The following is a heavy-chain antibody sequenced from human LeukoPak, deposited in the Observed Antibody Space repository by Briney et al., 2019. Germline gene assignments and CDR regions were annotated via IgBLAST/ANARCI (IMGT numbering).Heavy chain of an antibody. CDR2: INPSGGST. CDR1: VYTFTSYY. D-gene: IGHD6-13*01. CDR3: ARGSARAPGIVY. Sequence: ASVKVSCKASVYTFTSYYMHWARQAPGQGLEWMGIINPSGGSTSYAQKFQGRVTMTRDTSTSTVYMELSSLRSEDTAVYYCARGSARAPGIVYWGQGTLVTVSS. J-gene: IGHJ4*02. V-gene: IGHV1-46*01.